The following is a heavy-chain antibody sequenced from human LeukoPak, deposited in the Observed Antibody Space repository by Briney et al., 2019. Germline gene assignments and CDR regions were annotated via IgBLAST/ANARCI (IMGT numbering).Heavy chain of an antibody. J-gene: IGHJ4*02. CDR2: VNPRGGST. Sequence: GASVKVSCKASEYTFSNYYIHWVRQAPGQELEWMGIVNPRGGSTVYAQKLQARVTLTRDTSTTTAYMELSSLRSEDTAIYYCARDASITMIPNLGFDFWGQGTLVTVSS. D-gene: IGHD3-22*01. CDR1: EYTFSNYY. V-gene: IGHV1-46*01. CDR3: ARDASITMIPNLGFDF.